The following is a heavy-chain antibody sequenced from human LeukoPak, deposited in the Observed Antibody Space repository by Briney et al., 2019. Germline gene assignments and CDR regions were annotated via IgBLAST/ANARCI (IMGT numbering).Heavy chain of an antibody. V-gene: IGHV4-4*02. CDR1: GVSITSSNW. Sequence: SGTLSLTRVVSGVSITSSNWWSWVRRPPGKGLEWIGEIFHSGNTAYNPSLKSRVTISVDKSNNQFSLKLTSVTAADTAVYYCARDSRRFNDRPAFDMWGQGTMVTVSS. CDR3: ARDSRRFNDRPAFDM. D-gene: IGHD1-14*01. CDR2: IFHSGNT. J-gene: IGHJ3*02.